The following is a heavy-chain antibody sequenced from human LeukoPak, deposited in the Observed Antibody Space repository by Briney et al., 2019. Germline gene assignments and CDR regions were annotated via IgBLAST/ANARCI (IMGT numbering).Heavy chain of an antibody. D-gene: IGHD1-1*01. CDR2: INPNSGGT. CDR1: GYTLTELS. V-gene: IGHV1-2*02. CDR3: AREATGTTFRYYYMDV. J-gene: IGHJ6*03. Sequence: ASVKVSCKVSGYTLTELSIHWVRQAPGQGLEWMGWINPNSGGTNYAQKFQGRVTMTRDTSISTAYMELSRLRSDDTAVYYCAREATGTTFRYYYMDVWGKGTTVTISS.